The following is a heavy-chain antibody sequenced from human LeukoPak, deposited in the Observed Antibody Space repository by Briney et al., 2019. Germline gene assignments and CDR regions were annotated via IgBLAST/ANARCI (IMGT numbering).Heavy chain of an antibody. CDR3: ARDRVVSQWELDVDDAFDI. CDR1: GFTFSDYY. Sequence: GGSLRLSCAASGFTFSDYYMSWIRQAPGKGLEWVSYISSSGSTIYYADSVKGRFTISRDNAKNSLYLQMNSLRAEDTAVYYCARDRVVSQWELDVDDAFDIWGQGTMVTVSS. V-gene: IGHV3-11*01. J-gene: IGHJ3*02. CDR2: ISSSGSTI. D-gene: IGHD1-26*01.